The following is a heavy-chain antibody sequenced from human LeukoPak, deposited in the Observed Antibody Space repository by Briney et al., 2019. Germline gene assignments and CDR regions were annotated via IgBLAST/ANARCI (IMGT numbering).Heavy chain of an antibody. J-gene: IGHJ4*02. D-gene: IGHD4-17*01. V-gene: IGHV4-59*01. CDR1: GGSISSYY. Sequence: PSETLSLTCTVSGGSISSYYWSWIRQPPGKGLEWIGYIYYSGSTNYNPSLKSRVTISVDTSKNQFSLKLSSVTAADTAVYYCARGDYRFDYWGQRTLVTVSS. CDR3: ARGDYRFDY. CDR2: IYYSGST.